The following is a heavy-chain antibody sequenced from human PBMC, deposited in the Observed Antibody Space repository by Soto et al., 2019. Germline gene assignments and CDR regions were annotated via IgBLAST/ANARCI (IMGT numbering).Heavy chain of an antibody. J-gene: IGHJ4*02. CDR2: INPNSGGT. Sequence: ASVKVSCKASGYTFTGYYMRWVRQAPGQGLEWMGWINPNSGGTNYAQKFQGRVTMTRDTSISTAYMELSRPRSDDTAVYYCARAMVRGVLDYWGQGTLVTVSS. CDR3: ARAMVRGVLDY. V-gene: IGHV1-2*02. CDR1: GYTFTGYY. D-gene: IGHD3-10*01.